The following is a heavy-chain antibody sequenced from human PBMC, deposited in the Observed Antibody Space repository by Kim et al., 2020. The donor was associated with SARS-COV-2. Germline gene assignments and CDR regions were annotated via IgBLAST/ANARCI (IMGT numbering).Heavy chain of an antibody. CDR2: ISGSGGST. J-gene: IGHJ4*02. CDR1: GFTFSSYA. V-gene: IGHV3-23*01. D-gene: IGHD3-3*01. Sequence: GGSLRLSCAASGFTFSSYAMSWVRQAPGKGLEWVSAISGSGGSTYYADSVKGRFTISRDNSKNTLYLQMNSLRAEDTAVYYCAKDHRRITIFGVVADYWGQGTLVTVSS. CDR3: AKDHRRITIFGVVADY.